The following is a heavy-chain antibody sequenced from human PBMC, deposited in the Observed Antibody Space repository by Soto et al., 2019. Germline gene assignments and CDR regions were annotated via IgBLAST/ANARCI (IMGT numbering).Heavy chain of an antibody. Sequence: EVQLVESGGGLVKPGGSLRLSCAASGFTFSSYSMNWVRQAPGKGLEWVSSISSSSSYIYYADSVKGRFTISRDNAKNSLDHQMNSLRAEDTAVYYCARDEGPAASFYYYYYYMDVWGKGTTVTVSS. CDR1: GFTFSSYS. J-gene: IGHJ6*03. D-gene: IGHD2-2*01. V-gene: IGHV3-21*01. CDR2: ISSSSSYI. CDR3: ARDEGPAASFYYYYYYMDV.